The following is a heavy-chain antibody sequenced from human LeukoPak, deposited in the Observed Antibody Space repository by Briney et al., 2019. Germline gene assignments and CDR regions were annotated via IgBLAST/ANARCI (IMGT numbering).Heavy chain of an antibody. Sequence: GGTLRLSCEASGFSFSSYGMSWVRQAPGEGLEWVSGFSASDGSRYYADSVKGRFTISRDNSKNTLYLQMNSLRAEDTAVYYCAREEDGSSPFDYWGQGTLVTVSS. CDR1: GFSFSSYG. D-gene: IGHD6-6*01. CDR3: AREEDGSSPFDY. V-gene: IGHV3-23*01. J-gene: IGHJ4*02. CDR2: FSASDGSR.